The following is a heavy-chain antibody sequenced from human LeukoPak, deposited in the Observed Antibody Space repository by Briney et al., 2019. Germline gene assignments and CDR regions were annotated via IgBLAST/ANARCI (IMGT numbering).Heavy chain of an antibody. CDR1: GFTFSSYA. D-gene: IGHD2-2*01. J-gene: IGHJ6*02. CDR3: ARTSETPCSSTSCAARYGMDV. V-gene: IGHV3-30-3*01. CDR2: ISYDGNNK. Sequence: GGSLRLSCAASGFTFSSYAMHWVRQAPGKGLEWVAVISYDGNNKYHADSVKGRFTISRDNSKNTLYLQMNSLRVEDTAVYYCARTSETPCSSTSCAARYGMDVWGQGATVTVSS.